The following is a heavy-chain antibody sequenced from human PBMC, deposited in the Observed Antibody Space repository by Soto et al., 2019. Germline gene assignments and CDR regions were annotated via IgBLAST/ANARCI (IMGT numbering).Heavy chain of an antibody. CDR3: AKDWYSGYDYQGFYYYYYGMDV. D-gene: IGHD5-12*01. CDR1: GFTFSSYA. J-gene: IGHJ6*02. V-gene: IGHV3-23*01. CDR2: ISGSGGST. Sequence: GGSLRLSCAASGFTFSSYAMSWVRQAPGKGLEWVSAISGSGGSTYYAGSVKGRFTISRDNSKNTLYLQMNSLRAEDTAVYYCAKDWYSGYDYQGFYYYYYGMDVWGQGTTVTVSS.